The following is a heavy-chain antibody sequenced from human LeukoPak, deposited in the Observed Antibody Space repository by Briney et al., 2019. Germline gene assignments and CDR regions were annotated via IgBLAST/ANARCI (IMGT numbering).Heavy chain of an antibody. D-gene: IGHD2-2*01. CDR3: ARSRCSSTSCYRFDY. CDR2: INPNSGGT. Sequence: ASVKVSCKASEYTFKDYYMHWVRQAPGQGLEWMGWINPNSGGTNYAQKFQGRVTMTRDTSISTAYMELSRLRSDDTAVYYCARSRCSSTSCYRFDYWGQGTLVTVSS. CDR1: EYTFKDYY. V-gene: IGHV1-2*02. J-gene: IGHJ4*02.